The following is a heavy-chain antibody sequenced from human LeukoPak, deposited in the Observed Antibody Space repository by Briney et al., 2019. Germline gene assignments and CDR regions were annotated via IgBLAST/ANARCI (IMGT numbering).Heavy chain of an antibody. V-gene: IGHV3-23*01. Sequence: GGSLRLSCAASGFTFSSDVMSWVRQAPGKGLEWVSAISGSGGRTYYADSVKGRFTISRDNSKNTLYLQMNSLRAEDTAVYYCARRAGAYSHPYDYWGQGTLVTVSS. D-gene: IGHD4/OR15-4a*01. CDR3: ARRAGAYSHPYDY. J-gene: IGHJ4*02. CDR1: GFTFSSDV. CDR2: ISGSGGRT.